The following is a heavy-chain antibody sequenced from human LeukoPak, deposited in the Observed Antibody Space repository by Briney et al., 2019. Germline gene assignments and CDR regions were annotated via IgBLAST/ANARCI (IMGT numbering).Heavy chain of an antibody. D-gene: IGHD2-2*02. J-gene: IGHJ6*02. CDR1: GGSISSGDYY. V-gene: IGHV4-30-4*01. Sequence: SETLSLTCTVSGGSISSGDYYWCWIRQPPGKGLEWIGYIYYSGSIYYNPSLKSRVTISVDTSKNQFSLHLNSVTPEDTAVYYCVRGFFYTGMDVWGQGTTVTVSS. CDR3: VRGFFYTGMDV. CDR2: IYYSGSI.